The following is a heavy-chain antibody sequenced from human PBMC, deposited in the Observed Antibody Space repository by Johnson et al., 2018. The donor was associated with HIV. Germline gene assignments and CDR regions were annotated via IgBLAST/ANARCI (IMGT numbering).Heavy chain of an antibody. Sequence: QVQLVESGGGVVQPGRSLRLSCAASGFTFSSYGMHWVRQAPGKGLEWVAVIWYDGSNKYYADSVKGRFTISRDNSKNTLYLQMNSLRAEDTAGYYCAKDRGAARAFDAFDIWGQGTMVTVSS. D-gene: IGHD6-6*01. CDR3: AKDRGAARAFDAFDI. CDR2: IWYDGSNK. V-gene: IGHV3-33*06. J-gene: IGHJ3*02. CDR1: GFTFSSYG.